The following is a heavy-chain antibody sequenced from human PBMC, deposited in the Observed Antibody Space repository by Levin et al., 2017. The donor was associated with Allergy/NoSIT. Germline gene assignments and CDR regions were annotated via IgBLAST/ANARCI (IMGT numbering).Heavy chain of an antibody. Sequence: GESPKISCKGSGYSFTSYWIGWVRQMPGKGLEWMGIIYPGDSDTRYSPSFQGQVTISADKSISTAYLQWSSLKASDTAMYYCARPGELGYCSGSSCPRAFDIWGQGTMVTVSS. CDR2: IYPGDSDT. V-gene: IGHV5-51*01. J-gene: IGHJ3*02. D-gene: IGHD2-15*01. CDR1: GYSFTSYW. CDR3: ARPGELGYCSGSSCPRAFDI.